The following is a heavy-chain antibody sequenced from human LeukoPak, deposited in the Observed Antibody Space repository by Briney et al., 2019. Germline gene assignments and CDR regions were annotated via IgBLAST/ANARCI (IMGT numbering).Heavy chain of an antibody. J-gene: IGHJ4*02. CDR2: IYYSGST. V-gene: IGHV4-39*01. D-gene: IGHD3-16*02. Sequence: SQTLSLTCTVSGGSISSGGYYWSWIRQHPGKGLEWIGSIYYSGSTYYNPSLKSRVTISVDTSKNQFSLKLSSVTAADTAVYYCARLMSDYVWGSYRYFDYWGQGTLVTVSS. CDR1: GGSISSGGYY. CDR3: ARLMSDYVWGSYRYFDY.